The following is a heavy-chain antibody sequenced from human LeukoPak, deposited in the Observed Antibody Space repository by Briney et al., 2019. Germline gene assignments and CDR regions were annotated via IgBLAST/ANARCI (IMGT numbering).Heavy chain of an antibody. D-gene: IGHD2-2*01. V-gene: IGHV3-30-3*01. CDR2: ISYDGSNK. CDR3: ARAGGCSSTSCYYYGMDV. CDR1: GFTFSSYA. Sequence: GGSLRLSCAASGFTFSSYAMHWVRQAPGKGMEWVAVISYDGSNKYYADSVKGRFTISRDNSKNTLYLQMNSLRAEDTAVYYCARAGGCSSTSCYYYGMDVWGQGTTVTVSS. J-gene: IGHJ6*02.